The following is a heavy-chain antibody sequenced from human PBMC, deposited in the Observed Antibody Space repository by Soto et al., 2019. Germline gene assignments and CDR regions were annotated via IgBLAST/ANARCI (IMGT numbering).Heavy chain of an antibody. V-gene: IGHV4-34*01. Sequence: SETLSLTCAVYGGSFSGYYWSWIRQPPGKGLEWIGEINHSGSTNYNPSLKSRVTISVDTSKNQFSLKLSSVTAADTAVYYCASSTFFPDSRGYHFKNLDSWGQGTLVTVSS. CDR2: INHSGST. CDR1: GGSFSGYY. CDR3: ASSTFFPDSRGYHFKNLDS. D-gene: IGHD3-22*01. J-gene: IGHJ5*01.